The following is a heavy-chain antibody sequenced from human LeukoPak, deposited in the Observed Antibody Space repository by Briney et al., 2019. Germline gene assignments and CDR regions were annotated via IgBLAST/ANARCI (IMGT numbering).Heavy chain of an antibody. V-gene: IGHV1-69*13. J-gene: IGHJ4*02. CDR1: GGTFSSYA. Sequence: SVKVSCKASGGTFSSYAISWVRQAPGQGLEWMGGIIPIFGTANYAQKFQGRVTITADESTSTAYMELSSLRSEDTDVYYCASYYSSGWDFDYWGQGTLVTVSS. CDR2: IIPIFGTA. CDR3: ASYYSSGWDFDY. D-gene: IGHD6-19*01.